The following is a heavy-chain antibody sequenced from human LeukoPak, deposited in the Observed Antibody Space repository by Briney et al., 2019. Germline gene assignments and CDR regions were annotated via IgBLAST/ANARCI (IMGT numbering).Heavy chain of an antibody. D-gene: IGHD5-18*01. V-gene: IGHV1-69*10. CDR1: GGTFSSYA. Sequence: SVKVSCKASGGTFSSYAISWVRQAPGQGLEWMGGIITICGIANYAQKFQGRVTITADKYTNTASMELSSLRSEDTGVYDSARDPDSYGTDFDYWGQGTLVTVSS. CDR2: IITICGIA. J-gene: IGHJ4*02. CDR3: ARDPDSYGTDFDY.